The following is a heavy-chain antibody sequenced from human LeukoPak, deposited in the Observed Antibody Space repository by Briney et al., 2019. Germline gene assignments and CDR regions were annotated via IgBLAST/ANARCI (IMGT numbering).Heavy chain of an antibody. Sequence: SETLSLTCTVSGGPISSSSYYWGWIRQPPGKGLEWIGSIYYSGSTYYNPSLKSRVTISVDTSKNQFSLKLSSVTAADTAVYYCARERFPDYYGSGSSAYYFDYWGQGTLVTVSS. J-gene: IGHJ4*02. CDR3: ARERFPDYYGSGSSAYYFDY. CDR1: GGPISSSSYY. V-gene: IGHV4-39*07. CDR2: IYYSGST. D-gene: IGHD3-10*01.